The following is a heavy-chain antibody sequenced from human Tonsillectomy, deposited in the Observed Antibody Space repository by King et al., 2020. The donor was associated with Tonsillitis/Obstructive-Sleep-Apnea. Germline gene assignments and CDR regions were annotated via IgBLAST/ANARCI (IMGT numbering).Heavy chain of an antibody. CDR2: IYPCASHT. CDR1: GYSFTDYW. CDR3: ARRGYHDYSNWFDP. D-gene: IGHD4-11*01. J-gene: IGHJ5*02. V-gene: IGHV5-51*01. Sequence: QLVQSGAEVKKPGDSLKISCKGSGYSFTDYWIGWVRQMPGKGLEWMGVIYPCASHTRYRPAFQGQGTISADKSISTAYLKWSSLKASDTAMYYCARRGYHDYSNWFDPWGQGTLVTVSS.